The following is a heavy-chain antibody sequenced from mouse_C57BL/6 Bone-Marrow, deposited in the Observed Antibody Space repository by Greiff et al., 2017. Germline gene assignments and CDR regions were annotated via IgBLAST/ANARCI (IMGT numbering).Heavy chain of an antibody. J-gene: IGHJ4*01. V-gene: IGHV1-55*01. D-gene: IGHD2-4*01. CDR3: ARKDYDLYYAMDY. Sequence: QVQLQQPGAELVKPGASVKMSCKASGYTFTSYWITWVKQRPGQGLEWIGDIYPGSSSTNYNEKFKSKATLTVDTSSSTAYMQLSSLTSEDSAVYYCARKDYDLYYAMDYWGQGTSVTVSS. CDR2: IYPGSSST. CDR1: GYTFTSYW.